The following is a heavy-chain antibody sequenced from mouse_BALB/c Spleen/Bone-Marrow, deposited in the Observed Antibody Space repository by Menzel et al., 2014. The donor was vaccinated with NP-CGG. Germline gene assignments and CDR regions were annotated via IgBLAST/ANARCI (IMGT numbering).Heavy chain of an antibody. J-gene: IGHJ4*01. Sequence: VQLQQSGPELVKPGASVKMSCKASGYTFTSHIMHWVKQKPGQGLEWIGYINPYNDGTKYNEKFKGKATLTLDKSSSTAYMEFSSLTSEDSAVYYCARRWLPYAMDYWGQGTSVTVSS. CDR2: INPYNDGT. V-gene: IGHV1-14*01. CDR3: ARRWLPYAMDY. CDR1: GYTFTSHI. D-gene: IGHD2-3*01.